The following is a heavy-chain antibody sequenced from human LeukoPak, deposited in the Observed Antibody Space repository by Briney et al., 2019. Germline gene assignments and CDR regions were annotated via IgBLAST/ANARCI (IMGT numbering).Heavy chain of an antibody. D-gene: IGHD3-10*01. V-gene: IGHV4-4*02. J-gene: IGHJ4*02. CDR1: GGSISSSNW. Sequence: PSGTLSLTCAVSGGSISSSNWWSWVRQPPGKGLEWIGEIYHSGSTNYNPSLKSRVTISVDTSKNQFSLKLSSVTAADTAVYYCARPPGWYGSRALLYWGQGTLVTVSS. CDR2: IYHSGST. CDR3: ARPPGWYGSRALLY.